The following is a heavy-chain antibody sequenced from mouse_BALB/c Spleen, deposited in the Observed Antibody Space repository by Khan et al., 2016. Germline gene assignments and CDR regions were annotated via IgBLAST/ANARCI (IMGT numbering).Heavy chain of an antibody. J-gene: IGHJ1*01. D-gene: IGHD1-1*01. CDR2: IHSSGST. CDR1: GYSITSIYS. CDR3: ARGNYYVNSCYFDV. Sequence: EVQLQESGPDLVKPSQSLSLTCTVTGYSITSIYSWHWIRQFPGNKLEWMDYIHSSGSTNYTPSLKSRISITRDTSKNQFFLQLNSVTTEDSATYYCARGNYYVNSCYFDVWGAGTTVTVSS. V-gene: IGHV3-1*02.